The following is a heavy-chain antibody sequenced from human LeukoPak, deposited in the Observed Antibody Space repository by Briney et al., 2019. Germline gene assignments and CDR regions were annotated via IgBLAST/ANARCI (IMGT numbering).Heavy chain of an antibody. CDR3: ARHGDFFQLLDDAFDI. CDR2: IYHSGST. Sequence: PSETLSLTCAVSGYSISSGYYWGWIRQPPGKGLEWIGSIYHSGSTYYNPSLKSRVTISVDTSKNQFSLKLSSVTAADTAVYYCARHGDFFQLLDDAFDIWGQGTMVTVSS. V-gene: IGHV4-38-2*01. CDR1: GYSISSGYY. J-gene: IGHJ3*02. D-gene: IGHD2-2*01.